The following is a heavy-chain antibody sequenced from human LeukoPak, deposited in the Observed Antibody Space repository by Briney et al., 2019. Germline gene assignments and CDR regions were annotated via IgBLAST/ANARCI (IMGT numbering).Heavy chain of an antibody. Sequence: ASVKVSCKASGYTFNTYDITWVRQAPGQGLEWMGRISAHNGNANYAQKFQGRVTMTTDTLATTAYMELRSLRSDDTAVYYCARDLERYYDLEGRSGYWGQGTLVTVSS. CDR2: ISAHNGNA. J-gene: IGHJ4*02. CDR3: ARDLERYYDLEGRSGY. V-gene: IGHV1-18*01. CDR1: GYTFNTYD. D-gene: IGHD3-3*01.